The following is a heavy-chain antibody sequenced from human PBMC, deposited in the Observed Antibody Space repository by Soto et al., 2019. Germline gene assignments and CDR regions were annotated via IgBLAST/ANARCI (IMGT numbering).Heavy chain of an antibody. CDR1: GGTFSSYA. CDR3: ARASVDILTGYYPNFDY. CDR2: IIPIFGTA. J-gene: IGHJ4*02. V-gene: IGHV1-69*13. D-gene: IGHD3-9*01. Sequence: SVKVSCKASGGTFSSYAISWVRQAPGQGLEWMGGIIPIFGTANYAQKFQGRVTITADESTSTAYMELSSLRSEDTAVYYCARASVDILTGYYPNFDYWGQGTLVTVSS.